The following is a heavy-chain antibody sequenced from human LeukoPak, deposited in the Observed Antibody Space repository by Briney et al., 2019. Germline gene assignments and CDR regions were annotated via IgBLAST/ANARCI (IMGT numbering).Heavy chain of an antibody. J-gene: IGHJ4*02. CDR1: GYTFTTHD. D-gene: IGHD4-11*01. CDR3: ARGLENFDC. CDR2: INPNSGGT. Sequence: GASVTVSCKASGYTFTTHDINWVRQAPGQGLEWVGRINPNSGGTSFAQKFQGSVTMTRDTSISTAYMKLSRLRSDDTAVYYCARGLENFDCWGQGTLVTVSS. V-gene: IGHV1-2*06.